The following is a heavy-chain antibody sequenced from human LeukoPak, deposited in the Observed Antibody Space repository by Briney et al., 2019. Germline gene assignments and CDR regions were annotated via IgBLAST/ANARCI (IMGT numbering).Heavy chain of an antibody. CDR3: VRDWFGEHI. CDR1: GFTFSNYW. J-gene: IGHJ4*02. D-gene: IGHD3-10*01. Sequence: GGSLRLSCAASGFTFSNYWMYWVRQAPGKGLVWVSHITSDGSSTNYADSVKGRFTISRDNAKNTLYLQMNSLRVEDTAVYYCVRDWFGEHIWGQGTLVTVSP. V-gene: IGHV3-74*01. CDR2: ITSDGSST.